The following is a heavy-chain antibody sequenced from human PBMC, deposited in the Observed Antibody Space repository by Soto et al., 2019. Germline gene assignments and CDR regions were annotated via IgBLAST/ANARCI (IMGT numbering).Heavy chain of an antibody. CDR2: ISGNGAAT. D-gene: IGHD3-16*01. V-gene: IGHV3-23*01. J-gene: IGHJ2*01. Sequence: EVQLLESGGGLVQPGKSLRLSCEASGFILSSYVMTWVRQAPGKGLEWDSSISGNGAATYYADSVKGRFNVARDNPKNTLYMQMERLRVDNWPINYCGKDRGHYVSSSSHWYFGLWGRGTLVTVSS. CDR3: GKDRGHYVSSSSHWYFGL. CDR1: GFILSSYV.